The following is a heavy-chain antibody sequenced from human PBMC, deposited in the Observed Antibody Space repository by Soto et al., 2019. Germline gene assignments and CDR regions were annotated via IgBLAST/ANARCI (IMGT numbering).Heavy chain of an antibody. J-gene: IGHJ4*02. D-gene: IGHD4-17*01. CDR2: IKQDGSVK. Sequence: XESLQLSCAPSGFTFSNYWMNWVRQAPGQGLEWVASIKQDGSVKHYVDSVKGRFTISRDNAEKSLHLQMNSLRAEDTAVYYCAKLRGDYTVFDYWGQGARVTVSS. CDR1: GFTFSNYW. V-gene: IGHV3-7*03. CDR3: AKLRGDYTVFDY.